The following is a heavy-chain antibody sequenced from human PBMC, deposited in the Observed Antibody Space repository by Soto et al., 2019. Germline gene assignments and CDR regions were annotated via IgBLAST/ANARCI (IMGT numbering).Heavy chain of an antibody. Sequence: GASVKVSCKASGGTFSSYAISWVRQAPGQGLEWMGGIIPIFGTANYAQKFQGRVTITADKSTSTAYMELSSLRSEDTAVYYCAGGRCDFWSDPYYLGDYYYGMDVWGQGTTVTVSS. J-gene: IGHJ6*02. CDR2: IIPIFGTA. CDR3: AGGRCDFWSDPYYLGDYYYGMDV. CDR1: GGTFSSYA. D-gene: IGHD3-3*01. V-gene: IGHV1-69*06.